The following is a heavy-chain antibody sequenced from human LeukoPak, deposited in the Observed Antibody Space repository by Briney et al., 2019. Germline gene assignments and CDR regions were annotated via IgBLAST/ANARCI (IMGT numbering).Heavy chain of an antibody. CDR3: ARDLNWNDVGFDY. D-gene: IGHD1-1*01. V-gene: IGHV1-69*04. J-gene: IGHJ4*02. CDR2: IIPILGIA. CDR1: GGTFSSYA. Sequence: SVKVSCKASGGTFSSYAISWVRQAPGQGLEWMGRIIPILGIANYAQKFQGRVTITADKSTSTAYMELSSLRSEDTAVYYCARDLNWNDVGFDYWGQGILVTVSS.